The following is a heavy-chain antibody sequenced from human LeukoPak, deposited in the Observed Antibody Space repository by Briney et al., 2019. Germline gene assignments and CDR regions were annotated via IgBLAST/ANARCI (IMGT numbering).Heavy chain of an antibody. CDR1: GYTFTSYY. J-gene: IGHJ4*02. V-gene: IGHV1-46*01. Sequence: ASVKVSCKASGYTFTSYYMHWVRQAPGQGLEWMGIINPSGGSTSYAQKFQGRVTMTRDISTSTVYMELSSLTSEDTAVYYCARDVKKPQLALWGQGTLVTVSS. D-gene: IGHD6-13*01. CDR2: INPSGGST. CDR3: ARDVKKPQLAL.